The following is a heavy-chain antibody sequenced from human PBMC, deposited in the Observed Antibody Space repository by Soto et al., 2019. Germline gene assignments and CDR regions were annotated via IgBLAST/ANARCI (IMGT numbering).Heavy chain of an antibody. CDR3: AKHSSGSYY. CDR2: ISGSGGRT. J-gene: IGHJ4*02. D-gene: IGHD6-19*01. CDR1: GFTFSSYA. Sequence: QSGGSLRLSCAASGFTFSSYAMSWVRQAPGKGLEWGSSISGSGGRTYYADSVKGRFTIARDNSKNTLYLQMNSLRAEDTAVYYCAKHSSGSYYWGQGTLVTVSS. V-gene: IGHV3-23*01.